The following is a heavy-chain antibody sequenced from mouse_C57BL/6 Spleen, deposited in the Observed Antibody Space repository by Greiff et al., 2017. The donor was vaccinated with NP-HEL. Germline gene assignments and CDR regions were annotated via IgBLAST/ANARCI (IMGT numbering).Heavy chain of an antibody. CDR3: ARRYDYDGSWFAY. J-gene: IGHJ3*01. D-gene: IGHD2-4*01. V-gene: IGHV1-18*01. CDR2: INPNNGGT. Sequence: VQLQQSGPELVKPGASVKIPCKASGYTFTDYNMDWVKQSHGKSLEWIGDINPNNGGTIYNQKFKGKATLTVDKSSSTAYMELRSLTAEDTAVYYCARRYDYDGSWFAYWGQGTLVTVSA. CDR1: GYTFTDYN.